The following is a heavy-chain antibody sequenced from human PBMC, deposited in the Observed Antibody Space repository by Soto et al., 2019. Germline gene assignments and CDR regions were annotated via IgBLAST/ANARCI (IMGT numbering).Heavy chain of an antibody. Sequence: SETLSLTCTVSGGSISSSSYYWGWIRQPPGKGLEWIGSIYYSGSTYYNPSLKSRVTISVDTSKNQFSLKLSSVTAADTAVYYCAREVRDFWSGYYAGTERDYYYYMDVWGKGTTVTVSS. D-gene: IGHD3-3*01. J-gene: IGHJ6*03. CDR2: IYYSGST. CDR3: AREVRDFWSGYYAGTERDYYYYMDV. V-gene: IGHV4-39*02. CDR1: GGSISSSSYY.